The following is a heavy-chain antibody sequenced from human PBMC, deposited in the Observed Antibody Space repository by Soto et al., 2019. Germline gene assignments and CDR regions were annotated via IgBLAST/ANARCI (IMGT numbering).Heavy chain of an antibody. D-gene: IGHD6-13*01. CDR3: VKDESINWYSGHFRH. Sequence: LRLYCAASGFTFDDYAMHWVRQVPGKGLEWVSGINWNSGSIGYGDSVKGRFAISRDNAKNSLHLQMNSLSAEDTAFYYCVKDESINWYSGHFRHWGQGTLVTVSS. CDR2: INWNSGSI. J-gene: IGHJ1*01. V-gene: IGHV3-9*01. CDR1: GFTFDDYA.